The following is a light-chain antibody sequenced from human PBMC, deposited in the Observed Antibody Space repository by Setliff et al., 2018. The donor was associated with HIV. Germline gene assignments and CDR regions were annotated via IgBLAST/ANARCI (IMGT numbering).Light chain of an antibody. Sequence: QSVLTQPASVSGSPGQSITISCTGTSSDLGSYHLVSWYQHHPGKAPKLMIYEGSQRPSGVSTRFSGSTSGDTASLTIAGLQAEDEAYYYCCSYVAGSHYVFGTGTKVTVL. V-gene: IGLV2-23*01. CDR3: CSYVAGSHYV. CDR2: EGS. CDR1: SSDLGSYHL. J-gene: IGLJ1*01.